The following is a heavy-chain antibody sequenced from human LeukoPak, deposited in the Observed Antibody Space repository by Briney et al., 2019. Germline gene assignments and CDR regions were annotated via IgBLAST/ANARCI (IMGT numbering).Heavy chain of an antibody. CDR1: SYTFTRYG. CDR3: ARSGRGTYYYFDL. CDR2: ISGSNGNT. Sequence: ASVTVSCTASSYTFTRYGISWVRQAPGQGLEWMGWISGSNGNTNYAQKFQGRVSMTADTSTSTAYMELRSLRSDDTAVYYCARSGRGTYYYFDLWGQGTLVTVSS. D-gene: IGHD1-26*01. V-gene: IGHV1-18*01. J-gene: IGHJ4*02.